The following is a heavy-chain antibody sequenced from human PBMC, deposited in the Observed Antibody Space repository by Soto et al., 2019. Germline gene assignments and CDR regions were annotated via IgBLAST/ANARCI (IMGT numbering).Heavy chain of an antibody. V-gene: IGHV4-59*08. CDR1: GASISSSY. D-gene: IGHD6-13*01. J-gene: IGHJ4*02. Sequence: LPETLSLTCTVSGASISSSYWSWIRQPPGKGLEWIGYIYYSGSTNYNPSLKSRVTISVDTSKNQFSLKLSSVTAADTAVYYCARRDSSSWSDFDYWGQGTLVTVSS. CDR3: ARRDSSSWSDFDY. CDR2: IYYSGST.